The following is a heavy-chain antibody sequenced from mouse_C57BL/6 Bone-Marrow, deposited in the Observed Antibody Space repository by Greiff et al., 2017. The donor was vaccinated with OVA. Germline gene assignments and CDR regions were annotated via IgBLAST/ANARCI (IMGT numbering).Heavy chain of an antibody. CDR2: IYPGDGDT. CDR3: ARELWFAY. Sequence: VKLMESGPELVKPGASVKISCKASGYAFSSSWMNWVKQRPGKGLEWIGRIYPGDGDTNYNGKFKGKATLTADKSSSTAYMQLSSLTSEDSAVYFCARELWFAYWGQGTLVTVSA. V-gene: IGHV1-82*01. CDR1: GYAFSSSW. J-gene: IGHJ3*01.